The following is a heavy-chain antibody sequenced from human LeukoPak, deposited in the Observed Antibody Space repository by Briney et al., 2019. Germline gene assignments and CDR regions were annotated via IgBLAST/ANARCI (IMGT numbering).Heavy chain of an antibody. CDR3: ARDTVTTPVNWFDP. CDR2: ISAYSGNT. Sequence: ASVKVSCKASGYTFSSYGIAWVRQAPGQGLEWMGWISAYSGNTNYAQHLQGRVTMTTDTSTFTAYMELRSLRSDDTAVYYCARDTVTTPVNWFDPWGQGTWSPSLQ. D-gene: IGHD4-17*01. J-gene: IGHJ5*02. CDR1: GYTFSSYG. V-gene: IGHV1-18*01.